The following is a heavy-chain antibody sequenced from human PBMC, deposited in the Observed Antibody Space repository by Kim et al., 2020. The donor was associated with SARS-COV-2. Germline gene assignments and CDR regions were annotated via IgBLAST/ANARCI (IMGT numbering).Heavy chain of an antibody. CDR2: IIPILGIA. CDR3: ATLWFGELKANWFDP. Sequence: SVKVSCKASGGTFSSYAISWVRQAPGQGLEWMGRIIPILGIANYAQKFQGRVTITADKSTSTAYMELSSLRSEDTAVYYCATLWFGELKANWFDPWGQGTLVTVSS. J-gene: IGHJ5*02. V-gene: IGHV1-69*04. CDR1: GGTFSSYA. D-gene: IGHD3-10*01.